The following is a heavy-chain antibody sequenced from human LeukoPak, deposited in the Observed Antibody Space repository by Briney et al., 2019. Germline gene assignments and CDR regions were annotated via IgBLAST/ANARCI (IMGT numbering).Heavy chain of an antibody. V-gene: IGHV4-59*01. J-gene: IGHJ4*02. Sequence: PSETLSLTCTVSGGSISSYYWSWIRQPPGKGLEWIGYIYYSGSTNYNPSLKSRVTISVATSKNQFCLKLSSVTAAETAVYYCARVESMTGPYYYFDYWGQGTLVTVSS. D-gene: IGHD3-9*01. CDR2: IYYSGST. CDR1: GGSISSYY. CDR3: ARVESMTGPYYYFDY.